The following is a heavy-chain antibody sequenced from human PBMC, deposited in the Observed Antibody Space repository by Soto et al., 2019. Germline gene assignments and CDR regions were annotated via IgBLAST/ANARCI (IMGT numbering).Heavy chain of an antibody. D-gene: IGHD4-17*01. V-gene: IGHV3-30*18. CDR3: AKDGPGDYGHYGMDV. CDR2: ISYDGSNK. CDR1: GFAFSIYG. J-gene: IGHJ6*02. Sequence: GGSLRLSCAASGFAFSIYGMHLVRQSPGKGLEWVAFISYDGSNKYYADSVKGRFTISRDNSKNTLYLQMNSLRAEDTAVYYCAKDGPGDYGHYGMDVWGQGTTFTVSS.